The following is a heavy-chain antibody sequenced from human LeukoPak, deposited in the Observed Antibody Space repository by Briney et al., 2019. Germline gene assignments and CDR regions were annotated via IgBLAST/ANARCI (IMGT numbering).Heavy chain of an antibody. D-gene: IGHD1-26*01. CDR3: ARGVVGAPDALDI. V-gene: IGHV4-30-4*01. J-gene: IGHJ3*02. CDR2: IYYSGST. Sequence: SETPSLTCTVSVDSISSGDDYWSWIRQPPGKGLEWIGYIYYSGSTYYNPSLKSRVTISVDTSKNQFSLKLSSVTAADTAVYYCARGVVGAPDALDIWRQGTMVSVSS. CDR1: VDSISSGDDY.